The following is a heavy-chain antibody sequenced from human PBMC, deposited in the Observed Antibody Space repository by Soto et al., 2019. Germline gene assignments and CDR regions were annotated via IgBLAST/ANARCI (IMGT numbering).Heavy chain of an antibody. CDR2: IRSKPNNYAT. D-gene: IGHD3-3*01. CDR1: GFTFSGSA. V-gene: IGHV3-73*01. CDR3: SRQASDFWSGKPQYYMDV. J-gene: IGHJ6*03. Sequence: EVQLVESGGGLVQPGGSLKLSCAASGFTFSGSAMHWVRQASGKGLEWVGRIRSKPNNYATAYGASVNGRFTISRDDAKYTAYLQMNSLNTEDTAVYYCSRQASDFWSGKPQYYMDVWGKGTTVTVSS.